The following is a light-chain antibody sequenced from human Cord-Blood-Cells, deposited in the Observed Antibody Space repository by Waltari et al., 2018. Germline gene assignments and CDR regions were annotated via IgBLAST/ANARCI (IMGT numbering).Light chain of an antibody. J-gene: IGLJ2*01. Sequence: QSALTQPASVSGSPGQSITIPCTGTSSDVGSYILVSWYQQHPGKAPKLMIYEGSKRPSGVSNRFSGSKSGNTASLTISGLQAEDEADYYCCSYAGSSNVVFGGGTKLTVL. CDR2: EGS. CDR3: CSYAGSSNVV. V-gene: IGLV2-23*01. CDR1: SSDVGSYIL.